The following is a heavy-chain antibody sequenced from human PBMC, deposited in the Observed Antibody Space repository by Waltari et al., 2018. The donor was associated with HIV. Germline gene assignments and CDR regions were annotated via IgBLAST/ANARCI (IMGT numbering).Heavy chain of an antibody. Sequence: QVQLQESGPGLVKPSETLSLTCTVSGGSIRSYYWSWIRQPPGKGLEWIGYIYYSGRTTYTPSLNSGVTISVDTSKNQFSLKLSSVTAADTAVYYCARNWGFDALDIWGQGTMVTVSS. J-gene: IGHJ3*02. CDR3: ARNWGFDALDI. CDR1: GGSIRSYY. V-gene: IGHV4-59*08. D-gene: IGHD7-27*01. CDR2: IYYSGRT.